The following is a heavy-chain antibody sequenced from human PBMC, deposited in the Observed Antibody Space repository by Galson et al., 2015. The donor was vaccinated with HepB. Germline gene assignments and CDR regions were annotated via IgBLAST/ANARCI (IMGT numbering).Heavy chain of an antibody. D-gene: IGHD6-6*01. J-gene: IGHJ4*02. CDR3: ARGRDSVWSSSSREPYYFDY. CDR2: INTNTGNP. V-gene: IGHV7-4-1*02. Sequence: SVKVSCKASGYTFTSYTMNWVRQAPGQGLERMGWINTNTGNPTYAQGFTGRFVFSLDTSVSTAYLQISSLKAEDTAVYYCARGRDSVWSSSSREPYYFDYWGQGSLVTVSS. CDR1: GYTFTSYT.